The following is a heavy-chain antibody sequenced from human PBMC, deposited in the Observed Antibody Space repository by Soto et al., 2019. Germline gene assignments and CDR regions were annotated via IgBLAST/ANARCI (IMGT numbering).Heavy chain of an antibody. CDR3: AKMTTRRFDY. D-gene: IGHD4-17*01. CDR2: ISGSGLST. CDR1: GFTFSSYA. Sequence: PRGSPRLSCAASGFTFSSYAMSWVRQAPGKGLEWVSGISGSGLSTNYADSVKGRFTISRDNSKNTLYLQMNSLRAEDTAVYYCAKMTTRRFDYRGPGTLLSVSS. J-gene: IGHJ4*02. V-gene: IGHV3-23*01.